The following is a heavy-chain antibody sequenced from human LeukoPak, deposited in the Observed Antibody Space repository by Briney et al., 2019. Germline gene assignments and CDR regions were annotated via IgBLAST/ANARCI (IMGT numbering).Heavy chain of an antibody. V-gene: IGHV4-34*01. J-gene: IGHJ6*04. CDR3: ARPRRPLVYYGSGSYGLDV. CDR1: GGSFSGYY. Sequence: SETLSLTCAVYGGSFSGYYWSWIRQPPGKGLEWIGEINHSGSTNYNPSLKSRVTISVDTSKNQFSLKLSSVTAADTAVYYCARPRRPLVYYGSGSYGLDVWGKGTTVTISS. CDR2: INHSGST. D-gene: IGHD3-10*01.